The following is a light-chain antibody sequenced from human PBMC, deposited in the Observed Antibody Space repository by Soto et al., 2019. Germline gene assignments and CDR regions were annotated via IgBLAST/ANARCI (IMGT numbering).Light chain of an antibody. Sequence: DIQMTQSPSSLSASVGDRVTITCRASQVISNYLAWYQQKSGKPPKLLIYAASTLQSGVPSRFSGSGSGTDFTLTISSLQPEDVATYYCQKYNSAPRTFGQGTKVEIK. J-gene: IGKJ1*01. CDR2: AAS. V-gene: IGKV1-27*01. CDR3: QKYNSAPRT. CDR1: QVISNY.